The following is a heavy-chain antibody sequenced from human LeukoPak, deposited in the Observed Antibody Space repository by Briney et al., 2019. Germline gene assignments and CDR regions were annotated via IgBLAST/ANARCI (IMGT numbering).Heavy chain of an antibody. CDR1: GFTFSSYS. CDR3: ARRGSQSNYYYYGMDV. CDR2: ISSSSSTI. Sequence: GGSLRLSCAASGFTFSSYSMNWVRQAPGKGLEWVSYISSSSSTIYYADSVKGRFTISRDNAKNSLYLQMNSLRAEDTAVYYCARRGSQSNYYYYGMDVWGQGTTVTVSS. V-gene: IGHV3-48*04. J-gene: IGHJ6*02. D-gene: IGHD1-26*01.